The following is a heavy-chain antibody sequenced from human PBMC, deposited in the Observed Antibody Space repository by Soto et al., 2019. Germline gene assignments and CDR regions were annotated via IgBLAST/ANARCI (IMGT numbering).Heavy chain of an antibody. D-gene: IGHD3-22*01. Sequence: SETLSLTCSVYVGSFRAYYWRWIRQPPGKGLEWIGEINHSGGTSYNPSLKSRVTISVDTSKSQFSLKLTSVTAADRAVYYCARVSVDTVDSNGFSEAWRQGPPGTGSS. CDR3: ARVSVDTVDSNGFSEA. CDR2: INHSGGT. J-gene: IGHJ4*02. V-gene: IGHV4-34*01. CDR1: VGSFRAYY.